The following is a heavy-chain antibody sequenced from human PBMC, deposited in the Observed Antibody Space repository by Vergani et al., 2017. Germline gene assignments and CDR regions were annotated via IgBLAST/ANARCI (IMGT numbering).Heavy chain of an antibody. D-gene: IGHD3-16*02. Sequence: QVQLQEWGAGLLKTSETLSLTCGVSGGSFSDYYWSWIRQAPGMGLEWIREGNHGGSTNYNPSLKSRVSISVDPSKNQFFLQLTSVTVADSALYFCASIARAPTRRNPPPDYWCQGILVTVSS. CDR3: ASIARAPTRRNPPPDY. CDR2: GNHGGST. CDR1: GGSFSDYY. J-gene: IGHJ4*02. V-gene: IGHV4-34*01.